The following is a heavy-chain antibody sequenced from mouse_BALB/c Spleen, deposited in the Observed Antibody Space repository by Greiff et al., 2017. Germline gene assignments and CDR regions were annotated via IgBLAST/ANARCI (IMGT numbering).Heavy chain of an antibody. CDR1: GFTFSDYY. CDR2: ISSGGSYT. V-gene: IGHV5-4*02. CDR3: AMDSGNYEHYYAMDY. Sequence: DVQLVESGGGLVKPGGSLKLSCAASGFTFSDYYMYWVRQTPEKRLEWVATISSGGSYTYYPDSVKGRFTISRDNAKNTLYLQMSSLKSEDTAMYYCAMDSGNYEHYYAMDYWGQGTSVTVSS. J-gene: IGHJ4*01. D-gene: IGHD2-1*01.